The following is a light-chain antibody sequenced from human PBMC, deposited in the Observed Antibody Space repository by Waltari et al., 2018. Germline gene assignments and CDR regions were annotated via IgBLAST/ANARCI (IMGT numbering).Light chain of an antibody. CDR1: QSVSSN. V-gene: IGKV3-15*01. Sequence: EIVMTLSPATLSVSPGERATLSCRASQSVSSNLAWYQQKPGQAPRLLIYGASTRATGIPARFSCSGSGTEFTLTISSLQSEDFAVYYCQQYNNWPWTFGQGTKVEIK. CDR3: QQYNNWPWT. CDR2: GAS. J-gene: IGKJ1*01.